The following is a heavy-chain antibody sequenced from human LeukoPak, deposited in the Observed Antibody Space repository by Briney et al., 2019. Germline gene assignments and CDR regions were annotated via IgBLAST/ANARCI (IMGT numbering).Heavy chain of an antibody. CDR2: ISGSGGST. CDR3: AKASHDYYYGMDV. J-gene: IGHJ6*02. CDR1: GFTFSSYA. Sequence: PGGSLRLSCAASGFTFSSYAMSWVRQAPGKGLEWVSAISGSGGSTYYADSVKGRFTISRDNSKNTLYLQMNSLRAEETAVYYCAKASHDYYYGMDVWGQGTTVTVPS. V-gene: IGHV3-23*01.